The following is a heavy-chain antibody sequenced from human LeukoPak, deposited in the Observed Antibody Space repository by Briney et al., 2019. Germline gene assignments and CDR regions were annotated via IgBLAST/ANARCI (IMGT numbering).Heavy chain of an antibody. Sequence: GGSLRLSCAASGFTFSSYWMSWVRQAPGKGLEWVANIKQDGSEKYYVDSVKGRFTISRDNAKNSLYLQMNSLRAEDTAVYYCARDFPFVVAARRPPNGAFDIWGQGTMVTVSS. D-gene: IGHD6-6*01. CDR2: IKQDGSEK. V-gene: IGHV3-7*01. J-gene: IGHJ3*02. CDR3: ARDFPFVVAARRPPNGAFDI. CDR1: GFTFSSYW.